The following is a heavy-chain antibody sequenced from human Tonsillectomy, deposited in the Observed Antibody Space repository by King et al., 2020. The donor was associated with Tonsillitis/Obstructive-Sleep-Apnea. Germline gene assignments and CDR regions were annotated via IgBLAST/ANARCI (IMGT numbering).Heavy chain of an antibody. D-gene: IGHD3-10*01. Sequence: VQLVQSGAEVKKPGSSVKVSCKASGGTFSSDAISWVRQAPGQGPEWMGRIVPIVNITQYAQRFAKKFQDRVTITADKSTSTVYMELSSLRSEDTAVYYCAREGIGWAHNWFDPWGQGTLVTVSS. V-gene: IGHV1-69*04. CDR1: GGTFSSDA. J-gene: IGHJ5*02. CDR3: AREGIGWAHNWFDP. CDR2: IVPIVNIT.